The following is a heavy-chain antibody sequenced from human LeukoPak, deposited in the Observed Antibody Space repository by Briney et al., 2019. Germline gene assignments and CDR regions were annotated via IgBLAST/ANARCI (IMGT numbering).Heavy chain of an antibody. CDR3: VIVRGYFDSSGSDY. CDR1: GFTFSSYT. J-gene: IGHJ4*02. CDR2: ITSNGGSA. D-gene: IGHD3-9*01. V-gene: IGHV3-64D*06. Sequence: GGSLRLCCSASGFTFSSYTIHWDRQAPGKGLEFVSAITSNGGSAYYADSVKGRFTISRDNSKNTVYLQMSSLRAEDTAVYYCVIVRGYFDSSGSDYWGQGTLVTVSS.